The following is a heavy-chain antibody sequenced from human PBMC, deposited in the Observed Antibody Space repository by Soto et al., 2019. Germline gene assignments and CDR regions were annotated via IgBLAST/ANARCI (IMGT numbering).Heavy chain of an antibody. CDR3: ARYAAEVTTFFDH. J-gene: IGHJ4*02. D-gene: IGHD4-17*01. CDR1: GFTFSDYY. CDR2: ISGSSGSK. Sequence: GGSLRLSCAASGFTFSDYYMNWVRQAPGKGLEWVSYISGSSGSKKYADAGKGRFTISRDNAKKSLYLEMHSLRAEDTAVYYCARYAAEVTTFFDHWGQGTLVTVSS. V-gene: IGHV3-11*06.